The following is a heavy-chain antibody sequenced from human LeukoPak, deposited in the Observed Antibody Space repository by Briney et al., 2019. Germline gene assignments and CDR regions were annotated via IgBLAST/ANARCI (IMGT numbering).Heavy chain of an antibody. V-gene: IGHV4-4*07. CDR1: GGSISSYY. CDR3: ASRSSGWYVGRGYYMDV. CDR2: IYTSGST. Sequence: SETLSLTCTVSGGSISSYYWSWIRQPAGKGLEWIGRIYTSGSTNYNPSPKSRVTMSVDTSKNQFSLKLSSVTAADTAVYYCASRSSGWYVGRGYYMDVWGKGTTVTVSS. D-gene: IGHD6-19*01. J-gene: IGHJ6*03.